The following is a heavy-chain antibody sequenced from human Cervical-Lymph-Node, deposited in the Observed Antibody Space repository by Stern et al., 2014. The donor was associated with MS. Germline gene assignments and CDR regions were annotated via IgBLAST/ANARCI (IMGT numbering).Heavy chain of an antibody. J-gene: IGHJ4*02. CDR3: ARDTSSPERSDW. CDR1: GFTVSRDY. CDR2: ITNVGST. Sequence: MQLVQSGGGVIQPGGSLRLSCTASGFTVSRDYMTRVRQAPGKVLEWVALITNVGSTFYTDSVKGRFTISRDDSKNTVYLHMTSLRAEDTAMYYCARDTSSPERSDWWGQGTLVTVSS. D-gene: IGHD1-1*01. V-gene: IGHV3-53*01.